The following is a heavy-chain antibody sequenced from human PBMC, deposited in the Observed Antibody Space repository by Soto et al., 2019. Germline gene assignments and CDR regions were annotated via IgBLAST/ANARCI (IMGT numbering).Heavy chain of an antibody. CDR1: GGSISSSSYY. CDR3: ARHRYCGGDCHPPYYFDY. V-gene: IGHV4-39*01. D-gene: IGHD2-21*02. CDR2: IYYSGST. Sequence: PSATLSLTCTVSGGSISSSSYYWGWIRQPPGKGLEWIGSIYYSGSTYYNPSLKSRVTISVDTSKNQFSLKLSSVTAADTAVYYCARHRYCGGDCHPPYYFDYWGQGTLVTVSS. J-gene: IGHJ4*02.